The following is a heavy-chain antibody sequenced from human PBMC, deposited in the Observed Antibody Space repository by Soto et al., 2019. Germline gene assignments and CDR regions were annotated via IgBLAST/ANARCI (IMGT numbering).Heavy chain of an antibody. CDR1: GFTFSSYA. J-gene: IGHJ4*02. CDR3: AKDQYFDWLVYDY. Sequence: EVQLLESGGGLVQPGGSLRLSCAASGFTFSSYALSWVRQAPGKGLEWVSAISGSGGSTYYADSVKGRFTISRDNSKNTLYLQMNSLRAEDTAVYYCAKDQYFDWLVYDYLGQGTLVTVSS. V-gene: IGHV3-23*01. CDR2: ISGSGGST. D-gene: IGHD3-9*01.